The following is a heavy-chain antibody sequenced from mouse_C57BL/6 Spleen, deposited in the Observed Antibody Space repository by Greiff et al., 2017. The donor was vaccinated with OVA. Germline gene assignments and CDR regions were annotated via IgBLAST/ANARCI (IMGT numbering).Heavy chain of an antibody. V-gene: IGHV1-22*01. CDR1: GYTFTDYN. CDR3: ASPTTVVYFDY. CDR2: INPNNGGT. Sequence: VQLKQSGPELVKPGASVKMSCKASGYTFTDYNMHWVKQSHGKSLEWIGYINPNNGGTSYNQKFKGKATLTVNKSSSTAYMELRSLTSEDSAVYYCASPTTVVYFDYWGQGTTLTVSS. J-gene: IGHJ2*01. D-gene: IGHD1-1*01.